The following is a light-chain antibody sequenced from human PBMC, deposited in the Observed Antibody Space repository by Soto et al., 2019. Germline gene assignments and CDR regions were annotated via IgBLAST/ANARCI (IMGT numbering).Light chain of an antibody. Sequence: MMTRSPATLSVTPGERVTFSCRASQRIYSNLAWYQHTPGQAPRLLISGASTGATGLPSRFSGSGSGTDFTLTINSLQSEDVAVYYCQQYPHWPVPFGGGTKVAI. CDR3: QQYPHWPVP. V-gene: IGKV3-15*01. CDR2: GAS. CDR1: QRIYSN. J-gene: IGKJ4*01.